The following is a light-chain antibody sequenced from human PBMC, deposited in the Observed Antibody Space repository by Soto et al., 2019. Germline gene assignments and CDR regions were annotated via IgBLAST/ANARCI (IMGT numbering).Light chain of an antibody. V-gene: IGKV3-11*01. J-gene: IGKJ5*01. CDR3: QQRSNWPIT. CDR2: DAS. CDR1: HSVTTH. Sequence: EIVLTQSPDTLSLSPGERATLSFCASHSVTTHLAWFQQRPGQTPRLLIYDASTRATGIPARFSGSGSGTDFTLTISSLEPEDFAVYFCQQRSNWPITFGQGTRLEIK.